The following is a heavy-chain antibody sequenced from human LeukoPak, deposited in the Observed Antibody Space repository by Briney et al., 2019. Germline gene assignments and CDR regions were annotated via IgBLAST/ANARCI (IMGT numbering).Heavy chain of an antibody. V-gene: IGHV3-20*04. J-gene: IGHJ3*02. Sequence: GGSLRLSCVASGFTFSTCAMSWVRQAPGKGREWVSGISWNSGSIGYADSVKGRFTISRDNAKNSLYLQMNSLRAEDTAVYYCARASRGVTTDAFDIWGQGTMVTVSS. CDR1: GFTFSTCA. CDR3: ARASRGVTTDAFDI. D-gene: IGHD4-17*01. CDR2: ISWNSGSI.